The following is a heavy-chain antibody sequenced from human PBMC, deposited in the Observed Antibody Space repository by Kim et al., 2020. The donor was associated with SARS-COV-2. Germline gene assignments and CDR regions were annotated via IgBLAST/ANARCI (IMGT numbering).Heavy chain of an antibody. CDR1: GGSISSGGYY. V-gene: IGHV4-31*03. CDR2: IYYSGST. CDR3: ARDYCGGDCYDYYYGMDG. J-gene: IGHJ6*02. Sequence: SETLSLTCTVSGGSISSGGYYWSWIRQHPGKGLEWIGYIYYSGSTYYNPSLKSRVTISVDTSKNQFSLKLSSVTAADTAVYYCARDYCGGDCYDYYYGMDGWGQGTPVPGSS. D-gene: IGHD2-21*02.